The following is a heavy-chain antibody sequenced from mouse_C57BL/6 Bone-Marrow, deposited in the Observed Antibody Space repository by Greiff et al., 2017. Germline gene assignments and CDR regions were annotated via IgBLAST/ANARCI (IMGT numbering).Heavy chain of an antibody. CDR3: TSLDLLWLRRGAYFDY. V-gene: IGHV1-15*01. Sequence: QVQLQHSGAELVRPGASVTLSCKASGYTFTDYEMHWVKQTPVHGLEWIGAIDPETGGTAYNQKFKGKAILTADKSSSTAYMELRSLTSEDSAVYYCTSLDLLWLRRGAYFDYWGQGTTLTVSS. J-gene: IGHJ2*01. D-gene: IGHD2-2*01. CDR2: IDPETGGT. CDR1: GYTFTDYE.